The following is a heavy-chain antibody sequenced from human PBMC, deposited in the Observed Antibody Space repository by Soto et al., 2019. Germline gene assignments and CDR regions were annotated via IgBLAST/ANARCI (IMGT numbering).Heavy chain of an antibody. CDR1: GYTFVNYG. Sequence: QVQLVQSGAEVKKPGASVKVSCKASGYTFVNYGISWVRQAPGQGLEWMGWISSHNRNTNYAQNFQGRVTMTKDTSTSTAYMELRSLTSDDTAMYYCARDRSNHDYWGQGTLVTVSS. CDR3: ARDRSNHDY. J-gene: IGHJ4*02. CDR2: ISSHNRNT. V-gene: IGHV1-18*04.